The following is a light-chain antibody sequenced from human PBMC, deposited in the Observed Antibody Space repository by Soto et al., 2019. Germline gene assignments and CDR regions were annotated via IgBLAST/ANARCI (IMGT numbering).Light chain of an antibody. CDR3: QQRSNWPIT. CDR1: RSVSNY. Sequence: EIVLTQSPATLSLSPGESATLSCRASRSVSNYLAWYQQKLGQAPRLLIYDASSRPTDIPARFSGSGSGTDFTLTISSLEPEDFALYYCQQRSNWPITFGQGTRLEIK. J-gene: IGKJ5*01. V-gene: IGKV3-11*01. CDR2: DAS.